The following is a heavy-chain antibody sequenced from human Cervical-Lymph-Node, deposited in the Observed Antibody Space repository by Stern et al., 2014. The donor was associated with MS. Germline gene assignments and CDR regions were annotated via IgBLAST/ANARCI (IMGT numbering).Heavy chain of an antibody. J-gene: IGHJ3*02. V-gene: IGHV1-46*03. Sequence: QMQLVQYGAEVKKPGASVKVSCKASEYTFTYFFMHWVRQAPGQGLEWMGVINPSGGFTTYAQKFQGRVTMTRDTSTSTVYMELTSLTSEDTAVYYCASARNTAFDIWGQGTLVTVSS. CDR3: ASARNTAFDI. CDR2: INPSGGFT. CDR1: EYTFTYFF.